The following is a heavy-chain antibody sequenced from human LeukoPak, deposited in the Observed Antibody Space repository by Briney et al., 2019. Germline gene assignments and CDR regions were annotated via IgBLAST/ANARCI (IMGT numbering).Heavy chain of an antibody. Sequence: GGSLRLSCAASGFTFSSYGMHWVRQAPGKGLEWVAVISYDGSNKCHADSVKGRFTISRDNSKNTLYLQMNSLRAEDTAVYYCAKDSTTVTTSMGEAFDIWGQGTMVTVSS. V-gene: IGHV3-30*18. J-gene: IGHJ3*02. CDR3: AKDSTTVTTSMGEAFDI. CDR1: GFTFSSYG. CDR2: ISYDGSNK. D-gene: IGHD4-17*01.